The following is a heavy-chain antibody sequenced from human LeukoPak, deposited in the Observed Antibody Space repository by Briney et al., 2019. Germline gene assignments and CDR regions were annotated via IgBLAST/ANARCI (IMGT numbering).Heavy chain of an antibody. J-gene: IGHJ4*02. V-gene: IGHV3-21*01. CDR1: GFTFSSYS. D-gene: IGHD1-26*01. Sequence: PGGSLRLSCAASGFTFSSYSMNWVRQAPGKGLEWVSSISSSSSYIYYADSVKGRFTISRDNAKNSLYLQMNSLRAEDTAVYHCAREWKEWELLSYFDYWGQGTLVTVSS. CDR3: AREWKEWELLSYFDY. CDR2: ISSSSSYI.